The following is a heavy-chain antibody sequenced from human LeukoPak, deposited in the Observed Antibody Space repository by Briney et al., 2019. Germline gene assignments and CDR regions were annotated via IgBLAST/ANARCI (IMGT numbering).Heavy chain of an antibody. CDR2: INPNSGGT. D-gene: IGHD2-2*02. V-gene: IGHV1-2*02. CDR3: ARDLTSLGYCSSTSCYTAFDY. J-gene: IGHJ4*02. Sequence: GASVKVSCKASGYTFTGYYMHWVRQAPGQGLEWMGWINPNSGGTNYAQKFQGRVTMTRDTSISTAYMELSRLRSDDTAVYYCARDLTSLGYCSSTSCYTAFDYWGQGTLVTVSS. CDR1: GYTFTGYY.